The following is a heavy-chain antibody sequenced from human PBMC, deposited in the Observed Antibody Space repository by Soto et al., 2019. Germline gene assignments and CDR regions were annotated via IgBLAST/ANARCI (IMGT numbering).Heavy chain of an antibody. CDR1: GFTFSSYA. J-gene: IGHJ4*02. CDR2: ISAGAVAT. V-gene: IGHV3-23*01. D-gene: IGHD3-22*01. CDR3: AKGRESSGSYRPFDY. Sequence: GGSLRLSCAASGFTFSSYAMHWVRQAPGKGLEWVSAISAGAVATNYADSVKGRFTISRDNSKNTLYLQMNSLRAEDTAVYYCAKGRESSGSYRPFDYWGQGALVTVSS.